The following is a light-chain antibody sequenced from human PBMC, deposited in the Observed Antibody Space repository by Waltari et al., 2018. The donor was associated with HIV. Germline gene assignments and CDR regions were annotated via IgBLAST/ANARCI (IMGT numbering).Light chain of an antibody. CDR3: QAWDSSTGHVV. CDR2: QDT. V-gene: IGLV3-1*01. J-gene: IGLJ2*01. Sequence: SYELTQPPSVSVSPGQTASITCSGDKLGNKYASWSQQKPGQSPVVVIYQDTKRPSGIPERFSGSNSGNTATLTISGTQAMDEADYYCQAWDSSTGHVVFGGGTKLTVL. CDR1: KLGNKY.